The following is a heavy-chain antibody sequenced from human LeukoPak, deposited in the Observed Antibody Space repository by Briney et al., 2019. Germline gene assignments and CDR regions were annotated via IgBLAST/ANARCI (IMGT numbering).Heavy chain of an antibody. J-gene: IGHJ4*02. Sequence: PSETLSLTCAVSGGSISSGGYSWSWIRQPPGKGLEWIGYIYHSGSTYYNPSLKSRVTISVDRSKNQFSLKLSSVTAADTAVYYCARLERKDSSSWLKRYYFDYWGQGTLVTVSS. V-gene: IGHV4-30-2*01. D-gene: IGHD6-13*01. CDR2: IYHSGST. CDR1: GGSISSGGYS. CDR3: ARLERKDSSSWLKRYYFDY.